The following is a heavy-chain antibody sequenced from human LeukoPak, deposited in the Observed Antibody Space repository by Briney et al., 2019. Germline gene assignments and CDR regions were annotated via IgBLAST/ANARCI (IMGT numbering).Heavy chain of an antibody. D-gene: IGHD3-22*01. CDR3: ARATYYYDSSGYWTLEFDFDI. CDR1: GYSISRGYD. CDR2: IYHSGST. V-gene: IGHV4-38-2*01. J-gene: IGHJ3*02. Sequence: SETLSLTCAVSGYSISRGYDWGWIRQPPGKGLEWFGCIYHSGSTYYNPSLKRRVTISVDTSKNQFSLRLSSVTAADTAVYYCARATYYYDSSGYWTLEFDFDIWGQGTMVTVSS.